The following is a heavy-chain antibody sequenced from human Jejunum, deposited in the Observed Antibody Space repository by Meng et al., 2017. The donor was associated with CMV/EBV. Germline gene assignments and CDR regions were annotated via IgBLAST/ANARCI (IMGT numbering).Heavy chain of an antibody. CDR1: GFFFGDYG. V-gene: IGHV3-23*04. CDR2: ISGSGDST. CDR3: AKDIDY. Sequence: EAKLVESGGGWVQPGGSLRLSCAGSGFFFGDYGMTWVRQAPGKGLEWVSAISGSGDSTDYVDSVKGRFTISRDNSKNTVFLQMDSLRPEDSAIYYCAKDIDYWGRGTLVTVSS. J-gene: IGHJ4*02.